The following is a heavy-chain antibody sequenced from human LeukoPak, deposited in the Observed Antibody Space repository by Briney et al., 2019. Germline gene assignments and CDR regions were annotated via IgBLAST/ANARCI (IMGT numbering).Heavy chain of an antibody. CDR3: ARHANGYYSNFDY. D-gene: IGHD3-3*01. Sequence: SSETLSLTCAVSGHSISSSYYWGWIRQPPGKGLEWIGSIFHSGSTYYSRSLKSRVTIPVDKSRNQFSLRVNSVTAADTAVYYCARHANGYYSNFDYWGQGTLVTVSS. J-gene: IGHJ4*02. V-gene: IGHV4-38-2*01. CDR2: IFHSGST. CDR1: GHSISSSYY.